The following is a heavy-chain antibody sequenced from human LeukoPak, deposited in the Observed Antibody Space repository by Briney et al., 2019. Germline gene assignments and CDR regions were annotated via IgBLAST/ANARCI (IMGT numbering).Heavy chain of an antibody. V-gene: IGHV3-64*01. D-gene: IGHD3-9*01. CDR2: ISSNGGST. J-gene: IGHJ3*02. CDR1: GFTFSSYA. CDR3: ARDRPDYDILTGYLFTYAFDI. Sequence: PGGSLRLSCAASGFTFSSYAMHWVRQAPGKGLEYVSAISSNGGSTYYANSVKGRFTISRDNSKNTLYLQMGSLRAEDMAVYYCARDRPDYDILTGYLFTYAFDIWGQGTMVTVSS.